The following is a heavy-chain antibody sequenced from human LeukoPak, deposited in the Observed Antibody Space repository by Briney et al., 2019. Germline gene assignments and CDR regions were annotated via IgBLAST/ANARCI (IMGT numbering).Heavy chain of an antibody. CDR1: GGSISSYY. D-gene: IGHD1-1*01. CDR2: IYYSGNT. J-gene: IGHJ4*02. V-gene: IGHV4-59*01. Sequence: PSETLSLTCTVSGGSISSYYWTWLRQPPGKGLEWIGFIYYSGNTNYNPSLKSRVTISVDTSKNQFSLKLSSVTAADTAVYYCARAGYNFATGHHFDYWGQGTLVTVSS. CDR3: ARAGYNFATGHHFDY.